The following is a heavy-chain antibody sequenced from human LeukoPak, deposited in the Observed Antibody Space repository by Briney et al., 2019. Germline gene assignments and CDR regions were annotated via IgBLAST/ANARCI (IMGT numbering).Heavy chain of an antibody. J-gene: IGHJ4*02. CDR1: GFTFSNAW. CDR2: IKANYDGGTT. Sequence: GGSLRLSCAASGFTFSNAWMSWVRQAPGEGLEWVGRIKANYDGGTTDYAAPVKGRFTISRDDSENTLFLQLNSLKTEDTAVYYCAREISYYFDYWGQGTLVTVSS. CDR3: AREISYYFDY. V-gene: IGHV3-15*01. D-gene: IGHD2/OR15-2a*01.